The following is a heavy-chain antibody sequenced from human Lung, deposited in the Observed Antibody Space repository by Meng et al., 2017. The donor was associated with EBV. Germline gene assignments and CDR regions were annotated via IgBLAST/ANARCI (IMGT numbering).Heavy chain of an antibody. CDR3: ATTTVRGVNWIDP. CDR1: GGSIRSKNYY. Sequence: VQLQESGQGLLKPSQTLSLTCTVSGGSIRSKNYYWSWIRQHPGKGLEWIGYIYYSGSTYYNPSLKSRVTISVDTSKNQFSLNPTFVTAADTAVYYCATTTVRGVNWIDPWGQGTLVTVFS. D-gene: IGHD3-10*01. J-gene: IGHJ5*02. CDR2: IYYSGST. V-gene: IGHV4-31*03.